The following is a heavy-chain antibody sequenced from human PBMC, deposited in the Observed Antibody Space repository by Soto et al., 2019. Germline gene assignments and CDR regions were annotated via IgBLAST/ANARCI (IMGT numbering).Heavy chain of an antibody. V-gene: IGHV4-31*03. Sequence: QVQLQESGPGMVKPSQTLSLTCTVSGGSISSGGYYWSWIRQHPGKGLEWIGYIYYSGSTYYNPSLKSRVSISVDTSENQFSLKLSSVTAADTAVYYCARDSVGTTSFGYFYGLDVWGQGTMVTVSS. CDR1: GGSISSGGYY. J-gene: IGHJ6*02. CDR3: ARDSVGTTSFGYFYGLDV. CDR2: IYYSGST. D-gene: IGHD3-10*01.